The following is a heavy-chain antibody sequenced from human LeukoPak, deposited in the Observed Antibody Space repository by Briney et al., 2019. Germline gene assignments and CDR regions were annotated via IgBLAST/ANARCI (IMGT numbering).Heavy chain of an antibody. CDR2: ISGSGGST. V-gene: IGHV3-23*01. Sequence: GGSLRLSCAASGFTISSYAMSWVRQAPGKGLEWVSAISGSGGSTYYADSVKGRFTISRDNSKNTLYLQMNSLRAEDTAVYYCAKDTYYYDSSGYYYYLDYWGQGTLVTVSS. CDR3: AKDTYYYDSSGYYYYLDY. J-gene: IGHJ4*02. CDR1: GFTISSYA. D-gene: IGHD3-22*01.